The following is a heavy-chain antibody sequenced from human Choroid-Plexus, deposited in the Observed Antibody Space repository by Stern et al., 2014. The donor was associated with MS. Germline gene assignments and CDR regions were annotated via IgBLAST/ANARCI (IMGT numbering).Heavy chain of an antibody. CDR2: VSHDGSYK. Sequence: VQLLESGGGVVQPGRPLRLSCVASGFTFGSCAMHWVRQAPGKGLEWVGGVSHDGSYKYYADSVKGRFTISRDNSQNTLYMQMSSLRPEDTAVYYCAKDRQYLTYFFDRWGQGSLVTVSS. J-gene: IGHJ5*02. D-gene: IGHD2/OR15-2a*01. V-gene: IGHV3-30*18. CDR1: GFTFGSCA. CDR3: AKDRQYLTYFFDR.